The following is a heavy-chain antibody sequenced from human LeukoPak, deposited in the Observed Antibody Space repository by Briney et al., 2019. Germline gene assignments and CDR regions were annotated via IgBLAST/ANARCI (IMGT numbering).Heavy chain of an antibody. CDR3: AKDDFVFGSSGYYVDY. CDR2: ISGSGGST. V-gene: IGHV3-23*01. D-gene: IGHD3-22*01. J-gene: IGHJ4*02. CDR1: GFTFSSYG. Sequence: GGSLRLSCVVSGFTFSSYGMSWVRQAPGKGLEWVSAISGSGGSTYYADSVKGRFTISRDNSKNTLYLQMNSLRAEDTAVYYCAKDDFVFGSSGYYVDYWGQGTLVTVSS.